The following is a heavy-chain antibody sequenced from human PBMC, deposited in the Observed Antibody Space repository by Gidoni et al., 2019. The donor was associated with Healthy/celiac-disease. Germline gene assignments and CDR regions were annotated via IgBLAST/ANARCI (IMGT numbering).Heavy chain of an antibody. CDR1: GGSFSGYY. D-gene: IGHD6-13*01. CDR2: INHSGST. J-gene: IGHJ6*02. Sequence: VQLQQWGAGLLKPSETLSLTCAVYGGSFSGYYWSWIRQPPGKGLEWIGEINHSGSTNYNPSLKSRVTISVDTSKNQFSLKLSSVTAADTAVYYCASTGNPIAAAGLYYYYGMDVWGQGTTVTVSS. V-gene: IGHV4-34*01. CDR3: ASTGNPIAAAGLYYYYGMDV.